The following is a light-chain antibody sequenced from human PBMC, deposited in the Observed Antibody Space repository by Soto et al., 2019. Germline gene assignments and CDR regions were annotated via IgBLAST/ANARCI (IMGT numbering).Light chain of an antibody. J-gene: IGLJ3*02. Sequence: QSALTQPPSASGSPGQSVTISCTGTSSDVGAYNYVSWHQQHPGKAPKLIIYEVNNRPSGVPDRFSGSKSGNTASLTVSRLQAEDEADYYCTSYAANNNLVFGGGTKVTVL. CDR1: SSDVGAYNY. CDR3: TSYAANNNLV. CDR2: EVN. V-gene: IGLV2-8*01.